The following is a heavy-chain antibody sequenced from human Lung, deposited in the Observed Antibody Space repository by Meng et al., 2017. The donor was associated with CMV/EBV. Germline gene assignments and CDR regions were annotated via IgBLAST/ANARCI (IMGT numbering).Heavy chain of an antibody. CDR3: AKRLPYYGMDV. CDR1: GFTFSTYA. D-gene: IGHD2-15*01. Sequence: GESLKISCATSGFTFSTYAMNWVRQAPGKGLEWVSTINSGSRGTIFYANSVRGRFTISRDDFRNTLYLQMISLRAEDTAIYYCAKRLPYYGMDVWGQGTAVTVSS. V-gene: IGHV3-23*01. J-gene: IGHJ6*01. CDR2: INSGSRGTI.